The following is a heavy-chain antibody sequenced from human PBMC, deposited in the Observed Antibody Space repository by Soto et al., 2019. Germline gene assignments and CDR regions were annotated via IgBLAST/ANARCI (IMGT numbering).Heavy chain of an antibody. CDR1: GFNFSSYA. CDR3: ASPSIIIPFDH. Sequence: GGSLRLSCAASGFNFSSYAIHWVRQAPGKGLEWVGLMSYNGSNTFYADSVKGRFTFSRDNSKNTLYLQMNSLRREDTGVYYWASPSIIIPFDHGGQGALVTVPS. J-gene: IGHJ4*02. V-gene: IGHV3-30-3*01. CDR2: MSYNGSNT. D-gene: IGHD2-2*02.